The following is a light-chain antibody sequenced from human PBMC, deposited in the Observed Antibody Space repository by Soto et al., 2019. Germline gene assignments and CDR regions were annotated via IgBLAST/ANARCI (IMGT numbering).Light chain of an antibody. Sequence: EIVMTQSPATLSVSPGERATLSCRANQSVSSNLAWYQQKPGQAPRLLIYGASTRATGIPARFSGSGSGTEFTLTISSLQSEDFAVYYCQQYNNWPHSFTFGPGTKVDIK. J-gene: IGKJ3*01. V-gene: IGKV3-15*01. CDR1: QSVSSN. CDR2: GAS. CDR3: QQYNNWPHSFT.